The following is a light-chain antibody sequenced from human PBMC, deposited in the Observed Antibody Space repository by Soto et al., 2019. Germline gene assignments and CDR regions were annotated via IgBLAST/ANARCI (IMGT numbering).Light chain of an antibody. CDR1: GIDVGAYNY. Sequence: QSVLTQPRSVSGSPGRSVTISCTGTGIDVGAYNYVSWYQQHPGKAPKFIIYDVSKRPSGAPDRFSGSKSGNTASLTITGLQAEDEAEYYCCSYAGSPYVFGTGTKVTVL. J-gene: IGLJ1*01. CDR3: CSYAGSPYV. V-gene: IGLV2-11*01. CDR2: DVS.